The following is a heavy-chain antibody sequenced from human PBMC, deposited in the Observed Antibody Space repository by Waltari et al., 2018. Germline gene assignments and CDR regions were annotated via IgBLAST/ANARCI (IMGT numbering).Heavy chain of an antibody. CDR3: ARLAPGIAVAGIDY. D-gene: IGHD6-19*01. CDR2: IYYSGST. V-gene: IGHV4-39*07. J-gene: IGHJ4*02. CDR1: GGSISSSTYY. Sequence: QLQLQESGPGLVTPSETLSLTCTVSGGSISSSTYYWGWIRPPPGKGLEWIGSIYYSGSTYYNPSLKSRVTISVDTSKNQFSLKLSSVTAADTAVYYCARLAPGIAVAGIDYWGQGTLVTVSS.